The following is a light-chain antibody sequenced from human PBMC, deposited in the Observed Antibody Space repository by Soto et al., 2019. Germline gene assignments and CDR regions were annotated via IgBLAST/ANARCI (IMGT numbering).Light chain of an antibody. V-gene: IGKV3-15*01. CDR3: QQYNNWPPYT. Sequence: EIVMTQSPAILSVSPGERATLSCRASQSVSSNLAWYQQKPGQAPRLLIYGASTRATGSPARFSGSGSGTEFTLTISSLQSEDVAVYYCQQYNNWPPYTFGQGTKLEIK. CDR2: GAS. J-gene: IGKJ2*01. CDR1: QSVSSN.